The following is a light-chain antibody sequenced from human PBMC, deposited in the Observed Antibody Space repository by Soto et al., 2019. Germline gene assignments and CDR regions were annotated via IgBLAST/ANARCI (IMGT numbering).Light chain of an antibody. CDR3: SSYTTSSTL. V-gene: IGLV2-14*03. CDR1: SCDIGGNNY. J-gene: IGLJ2*01. Sequence: QSALTQPASVSGSPGQSITISWTGTSCDIGGNNYVSWYQQHPGKAPKLMIYDVTNRPSGVSNRFSGSKSGNTASLTISGLQAEDEADYYCSSYTTSSTLFGGGTKLTVL. CDR2: DVT.